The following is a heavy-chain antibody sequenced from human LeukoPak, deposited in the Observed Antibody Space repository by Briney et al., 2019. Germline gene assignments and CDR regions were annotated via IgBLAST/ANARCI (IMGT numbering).Heavy chain of an antibody. CDR1: GGSISSYD. V-gene: IGHV4-59*01. D-gene: IGHD2-2*01. Sequence: SETLSLTCTVSGGSISSYDWSWIRQPPGKGLEWIGYIYYSGSTNYNPSLKSRVTISVDTSKNQFSLKLSSVTAADTAEYYCARGKRDIVVVPAASFDYWGQGTLVTVSS. CDR2: IYYSGST. CDR3: ARGKRDIVVVPAASFDY. J-gene: IGHJ4*02.